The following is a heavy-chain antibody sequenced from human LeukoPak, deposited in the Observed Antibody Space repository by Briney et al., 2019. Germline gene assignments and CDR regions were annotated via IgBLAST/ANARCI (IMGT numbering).Heavy chain of an antibody. D-gene: IGHD6-13*01. Sequence: SETLSLTCTVSGGSISSSSYYWGWIRQPPGKGLEWIGSIYYSGSTYYNPSLKSRVTISVDTSKNQFSLKLSSVTAADTAVYYCARHSGEQQLVLNYYYMDVWGKGTTVTVSS. V-gene: IGHV4-39*01. J-gene: IGHJ6*03. CDR2: IYYSGST. CDR1: GGSISSSSYY. CDR3: ARHSGEQQLVLNYYYMDV.